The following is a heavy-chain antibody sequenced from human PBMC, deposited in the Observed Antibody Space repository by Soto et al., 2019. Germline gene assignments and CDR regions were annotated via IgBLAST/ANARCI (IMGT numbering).Heavy chain of an antibody. D-gene: IGHD5-18*01. CDR2: NYHSGST. V-gene: IGHV4-30-2*01. CDR3: ARGDTIRLDY. CDR1: GGSISSGGYS. Sequence: PSETLSLTCAVSGGSISSGGYSWSWIRQPPGKGLEWIGYNYHSGSTYYNPSLKSRINISVDRSKNQISLKLNSVTTADTAVYYCARGDTIRLDYWGQGTLVTVSS. J-gene: IGHJ4*02.